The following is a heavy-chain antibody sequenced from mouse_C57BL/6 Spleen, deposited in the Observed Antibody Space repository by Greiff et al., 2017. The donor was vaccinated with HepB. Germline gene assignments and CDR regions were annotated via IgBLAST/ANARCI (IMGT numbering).Heavy chain of an antibody. Sequence: VKLQQSGPELVKPGASVKISCKASGYSFTSYYIHWVKQRPGQGLEWIGWIYPGSGNTKYNEKFKGKATLTADTSSSTAYMQLSSLTSEDSAVYYCASGQRHFDYWGQGTTLTVSS. J-gene: IGHJ2*01. CDR3: ASGQRHFDY. V-gene: IGHV1-66*01. CDR2: IYPGSGNT. CDR1: GYSFTSYY. D-gene: IGHD3-3*01.